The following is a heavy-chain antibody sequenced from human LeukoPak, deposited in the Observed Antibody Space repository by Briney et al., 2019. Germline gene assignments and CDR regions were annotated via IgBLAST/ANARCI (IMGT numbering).Heavy chain of an antibody. J-gene: IGHJ4*02. CDR2: INHSGST. CDR1: GGSFSGYY. D-gene: IGHD2-2*01. CDR3: ARAYSGIVVVPAARTRWDY. V-gene: IGHV4-34*01. Sequence: PSETLSLTCAVYGGSFSGYYWGWIRQPPGKGLEWIGEINHSGSTNYNPSLKSRVTISVDTSKNQFSLKLSSVTAADTAVYYCARAYSGIVVVPAARTRWDYWGQGTLVTVSS.